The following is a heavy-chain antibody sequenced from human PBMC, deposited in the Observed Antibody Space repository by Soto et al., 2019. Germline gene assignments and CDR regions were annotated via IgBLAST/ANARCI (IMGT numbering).Heavy chain of an antibody. CDR1: GFSFYNSA. D-gene: IGHD5-12*01. Sequence: EVQLLESGGGLVQPGVSLRLSCAASGFSFYNSAMTWVRQAPGKGLEWVSTISGGGGYTYYADSVKGRFTVSRDNSKNTVDLQMNSLRAEDTAVYYCAKASRGYSFCDWGRGSLVTVSA. CDR3: AKASRGYSFCD. CDR2: ISGGGGYT. J-gene: IGHJ4*02. V-gene: IGHV3-23*01.